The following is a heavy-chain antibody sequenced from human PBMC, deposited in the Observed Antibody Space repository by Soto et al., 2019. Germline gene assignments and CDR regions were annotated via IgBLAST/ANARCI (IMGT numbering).Heavy chain of an antibody. D-gene: IGHD6-6*01. J-gene: IGHJ5*02. CDR1: GGSFSSGGYY. V-gene: IGHV4-31*03. CDR2: ISHGGST. CDR3: SRTGIAARPADA. Sequence: SETLSLTCTVSGGSFSSGGYYWTWVRQHPGKGLEWIGYISHGGSTYYNPSLKSRVSISIDTSKQQFSLQLRSVTVADTAVYFCSRTGIAARPADAWGQGTQVTVSS.